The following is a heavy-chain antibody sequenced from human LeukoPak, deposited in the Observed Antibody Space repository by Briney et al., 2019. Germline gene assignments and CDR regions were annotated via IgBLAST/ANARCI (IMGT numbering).Heavy chain of an antibody. CDR3: ARVGGSGYQYFQH. V-gene: IGHV3-30-3*01. J-gene: IGHJ1*01. CDR2: ISYDGSNK. D-gene: IGHD3-22*01. CDR1: GFTFSSYA. Sequence: GGSLRLSCAASGFTFSSYAMHWVRQAPGKGLEWVAVISYDGSNKYYADSVKGRFTISRDNSKNTLYLQMNSLRAEDTAVCYCARVGGSGYQYFQHWGQGTLVTVSS.